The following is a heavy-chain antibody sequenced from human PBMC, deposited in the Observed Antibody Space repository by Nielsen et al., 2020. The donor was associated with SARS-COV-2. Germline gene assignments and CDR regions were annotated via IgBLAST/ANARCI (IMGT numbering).Heavy chain of an antibody. CDR2: INTNTGNP. J-gene: IGHJ4*02. V-gene: IGHV7-4-1*02. CDR3: ARDRLSYYYDSSGYLGY. Sequence: WVRQAPGQGLEWMGWINTNTGNPTYAQGFTGRFVFSLDTSVSTAYLQISSLKAGDTAVYYCARDRLSYYYDSSGYLGYWGQGTLVTVSS. D-gene: IGHD3-22*01.